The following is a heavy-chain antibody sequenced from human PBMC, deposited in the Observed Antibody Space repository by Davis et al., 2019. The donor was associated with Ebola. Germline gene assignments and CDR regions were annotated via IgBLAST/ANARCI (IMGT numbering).Heavy chain of an antibody. CDR3: VREAAAGDY. CDR1: GFTSSSYW. Sequence: GESLKISCVASGFTSSSYWMHWVRQAPGKGLVWVSLIKSDGSSTRYADSVKGRFTISRDSAKKSLFLQMNSLRAEDTAVYYCVREAAAGDYWGQGTLVTVSS. D-gene: IGHD6-13*01. J-gene: IGHJ4*02. CDR2: IKSDGSST. V-gene: IGHV3-74*01.